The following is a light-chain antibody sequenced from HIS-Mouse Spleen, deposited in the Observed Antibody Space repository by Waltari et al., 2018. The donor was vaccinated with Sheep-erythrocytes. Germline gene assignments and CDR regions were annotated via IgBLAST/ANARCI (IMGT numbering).Light chain of an antibody. V-gene: IGLV2-11*01. CDR3: CSYAGSYNHV. J-gene: IGLJ1*01. CDR1: SSDVGGYNY. Sequence: QSALTPPRLVSGSPGHSVTISCTGTSSDVGGYNYVPWYQQHPGKAPKLMIYDVSKRPSGVPDRFSGSKSGNTASLTISGLQAEDEADYYCCSYAGSYNHVFATGTKVTVL. CDR2: DVS.